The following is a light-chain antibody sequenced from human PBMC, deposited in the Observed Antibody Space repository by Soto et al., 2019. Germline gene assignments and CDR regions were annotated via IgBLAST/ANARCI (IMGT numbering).Light chain of an antibody. J-gene: IGLJ1*01. V-gene: IGLV2-23*01. CDR2: EGI. CDR3: CSDVGATTYG. Sequence: QSALTQPASVSGSPGQSITISCSGTSSNIGGYNVVSWYQQHPGKAPKVIVYEGIKRPSGVSDRFSGSTTGSTATLTISGLQAEDEAEYYCCSDVGATTYGFGSGTKVTV. CDR1: SSNIGGYNV.